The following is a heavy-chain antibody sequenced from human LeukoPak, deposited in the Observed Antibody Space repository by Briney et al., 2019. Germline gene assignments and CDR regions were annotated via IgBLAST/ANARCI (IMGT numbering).Heavy chain of an antibody. D-gene: IGHD3-22*01. J-gene: IGHJ3*02. CDR2: INPNSGGT. CDR3: ARGTYYYDSSGDAFDI. Sequence: ASVKISCKASGYTFTGYCMHWVRQAPGQGLEWMGWINPNSGGTNYAQKFQGRVTMTRDTSISTAYMELSRLRSDDTAVYYCARGTYYYDSSGDAFDIWGQGTMVTVSS. V-gene: IGHV1-2*02. CDR1: GYTFTGYC.